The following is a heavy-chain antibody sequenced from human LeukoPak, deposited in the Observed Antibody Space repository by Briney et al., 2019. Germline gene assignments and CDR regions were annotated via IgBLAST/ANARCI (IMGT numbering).Heavy chain of an antibody. CDR2: INHSGST. V-gene: IGHV4-34*01. D-gene: IGHD3-10*01. Sequence: SETLSLTCAVYGGSFSGYYWSWIRQPPGKGLEWIGEINHSGSTNYNPSLKSRVTISVDTSKNQFSLRLTSVTAADTAVYYCARQLGSGSYFYYYYYRDVWGKGTTVTISS. J-gene: IGHJ6*03. CDR3: ARQLGSGSYFYYYYYRDV. CDR1: GGSFSGYY.